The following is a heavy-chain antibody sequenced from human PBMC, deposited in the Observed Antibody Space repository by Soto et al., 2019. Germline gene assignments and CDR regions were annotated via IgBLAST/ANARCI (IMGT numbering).Heavy chain of an antibody. CDR1: GGTFSSYT. Sequence: ASVKVSCKASGGTFSSYTINWVRQAPGQGPEWMGGIIPILDTVNYARKFQGRVTLTADESTSTAYMELSSLSSEDTAVYFCARAGTAAGTYGMDVWGQGTTVTVSS. D-gene: IGHD6-13*01. CDR3: ARAGTAAGTYGMDV. V-gene: IGHV1-69*13. CDR2: IIPILDTV. J-gene: IGHJ6*02.